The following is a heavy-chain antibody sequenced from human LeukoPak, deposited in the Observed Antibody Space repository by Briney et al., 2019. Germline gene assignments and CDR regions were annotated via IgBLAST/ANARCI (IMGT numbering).Heavy chain of an antibody. CDR1: GYTFTSYY. J-gene: IGHJ6*02. V-gene: IGHV1-46*01. D-gene: IGHD3-22*01. Sequence: ASVKVSCKASGYTFTSYYMHWVRQAPGQGLEWMGIINPSGGSTSYAQKFQGRVTMTRDTSTSTVYMELSSLRSEDTAVYCCARDRVEYYYDSSGYYYGVFKPGSYYYYGMDVWGQGTTVTVSS. CDR2: INPSGGST. CDR3: ARDRVEYYYDSSGYYYGVFKPGSYYYYGMDV.